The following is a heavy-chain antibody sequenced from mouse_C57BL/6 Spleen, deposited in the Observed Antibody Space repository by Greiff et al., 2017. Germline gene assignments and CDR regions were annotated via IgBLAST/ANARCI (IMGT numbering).Heavy chain of an antibody. CDR1: GYAFSSYW. CDR2: IYPGDGDT. V-gene: IGHV1-80*01. Sequence: QVQLQQSGAELVKPGASVKISCKASGYAFSSYWMNWVKQRPGKGLEWIGQIYPGDGDTNYNGKFKGKATLTADKSSSTADMQLSSLTSEDSAVYFCAREGFITTVVDYWGQGTTLTVSS. CDR3: AREGFITTVVDY. J-gene: IGHJ2*01. D-gene: IGHD1-1*01.